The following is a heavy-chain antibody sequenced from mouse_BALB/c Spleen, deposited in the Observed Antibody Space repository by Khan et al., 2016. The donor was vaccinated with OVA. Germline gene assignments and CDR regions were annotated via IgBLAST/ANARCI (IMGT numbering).Heavy chain of an antibody. J-gene: IGHJ4*01. Sequence: QIQLVQSGPELKKPGETVQISCKASGFTFTNYGMNWVKQAPGKGLKWMGWINTYTGEPTFADDFKGRFAFSLETSASTAYLQINSLKNEDTATYVYARVGYNGTMDCWGQGTSVTVSS. CDR1: GFTFTNYG. CDR2: INTYTGEP. D-gene: IGHD1-1*02. V-gene: IGHV9-3-1*01. CDR3: ARVGYNGTMDC.